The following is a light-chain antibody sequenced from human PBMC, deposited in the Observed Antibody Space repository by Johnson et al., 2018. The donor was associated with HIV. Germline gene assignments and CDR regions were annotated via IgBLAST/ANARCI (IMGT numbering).Light chain of an antibody. CDR1: SSNIGNNY. Sequence: QSVLTQPPSVSAAPGQKVTISCSGSSSNIGNNYVSWYQQLPGTAPKLLIYDNNKRPSGIPDRFSGSKSGTSATLGITGLQTGDEADYYCGTWDSSLGAYVFGTGTKVNGL. CDR3: GTWDSSLGAYV. V-gene: IGLV1-51*01. CDR2: DNN. J-gene: IGLJ1*01.